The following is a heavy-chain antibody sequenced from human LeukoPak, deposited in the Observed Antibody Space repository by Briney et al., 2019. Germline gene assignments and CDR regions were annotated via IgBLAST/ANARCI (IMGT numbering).Heavy chain of an antibody. CDR1: GFTFSSYT. D-gene: IGHD2-21*01. J-gene: IGHJ4*02. CDR3: ARGTAVIALFDY. CDR2: ISYDGSYT. Sequence: GRSLRLSCAASGFTFSSYTMHWVRQAPGMGLQWVAVISYDGSYTYYSDSVKGRFTTSRDSSKNTLYLQMNNPTTDDTAVYYCARGTAVIALFDYWGQGTLVTVSS. V-gene: IGHV3-30*14.